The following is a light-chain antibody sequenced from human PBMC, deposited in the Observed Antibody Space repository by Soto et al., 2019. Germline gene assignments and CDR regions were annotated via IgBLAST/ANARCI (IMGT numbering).Light chain of an antibody. CDR3: QAYDYSLTAFV. Sequence: QSVLTQPPSVSGAPGQRVSISCTGSTSNIGAPYDVHWYQQLPGAAPKLVIFGNRNRPSGVPERFSGSKSGTSASLAITGLQAEDEADYYCQAYDYSLTAFVFGGGTKLPS. V-gene: IGLV1-40*01. J-gene: IGLJ3*02. CDR2: GNR. CDR1: TSNIGAPYD.